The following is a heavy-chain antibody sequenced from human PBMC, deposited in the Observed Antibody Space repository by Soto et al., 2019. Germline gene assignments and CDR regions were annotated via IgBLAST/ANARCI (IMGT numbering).Heavy chain of an antibody. Sequence: EVQLVESGGGLIQPGGSLRLSCAVSGFTVSNNYMSWVRQAPGKGLEGVSVIYSGGYTAYGDSVKGRFTISRDNSKNTIYLQRKGRRAEATAVYYGGTPPGGGGYWGQGTLVTVSS. CDR3: GTPPGGGGY. CDR2: IYSGGYT. CDR1: GFTVSNNY. J-gene: IGHJ4*02. D-gene: IGHD3-10*01. V-gene: IGHV3-53*01.